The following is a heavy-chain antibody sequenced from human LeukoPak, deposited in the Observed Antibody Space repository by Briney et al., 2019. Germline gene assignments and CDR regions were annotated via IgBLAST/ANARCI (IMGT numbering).Heavy chain of an antibody. D-gene: IGHD3-10*02. J-gene: IGHJ6*04. CDR3: AELGITMIGGV. V-gene: IGHV3-48*03. Sequence: GGSLRLSCAASGFTFSRHGIHWVRQAPGKGLEWVSYISSSGSTIYYADSVKGRFTISRDNAKNSLYLQMNSLRAEDTAVYYCAELGITMIGGVWGKGTTVTISS. CDR1: GFTFSRHG. CDR2: ISSSGSTI.